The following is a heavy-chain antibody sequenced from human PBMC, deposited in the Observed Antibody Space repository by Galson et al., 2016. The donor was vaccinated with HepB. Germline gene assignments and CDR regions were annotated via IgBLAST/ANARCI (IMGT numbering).Heavy chain of an antibody. CDR2: ISESSDSV. V-gene: IGHV3-48*01. J-gene: IGHJ4*02. CDR3: VRDNWAADY. Sequence: SLRLSCAASGFTFSCCAMSWVRQAPGKGLEWLSYISESSDSVYYADSVKGRFTISRDNAKNSLYLQMNSLRGEDTAVYYCVRDNWAADYWGQGTLVTVS. CDR1: GFTFSCCA. D-gene: IGHD7-27*01.